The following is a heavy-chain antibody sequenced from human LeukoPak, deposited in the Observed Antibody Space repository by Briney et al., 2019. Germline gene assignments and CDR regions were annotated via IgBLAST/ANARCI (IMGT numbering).Heavy chain of an antibody. CDR2: MNPKSGYT. V-gene: IGHV1-8*01. CDR3: ARGGAAESGYDYDY. CDR1: RYTFTSYD. D-gene: IGHD5-12*01. Sequence: ASVKVSCKASRYTFTSYDINWVRQATGQGLEWMGWMNPKSGYTGYAQKFQGRLSMTRNTSISTAYMELSSLRSEDTAVYYCARGGAAESGYDYDYWGQGTLVTVSS. J-gene: IGHJ4*02.